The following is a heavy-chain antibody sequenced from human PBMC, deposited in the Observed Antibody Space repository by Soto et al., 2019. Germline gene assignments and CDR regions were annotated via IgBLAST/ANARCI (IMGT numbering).Heavy chain of an antibody. V-gene: IGHV3-33*01. CDR3: ARDPITMVRGPTEVGWFDP. J-gene: IGHJ5*02. D-gene: IGHD3-10*01. CDR1: GFTFSSYG. Sequence: GGSLRLSCAASGFTFSSYGMHWVRQAPGKGLEWVAVIWYDGSNKYYADSVKGRFTISRDNSKNTLYLQMNSLRAEDTAVYYCARDPITMVRGPTEVGWFDPWGQGTLVTVSS. CDR2: IWYDGSNK.